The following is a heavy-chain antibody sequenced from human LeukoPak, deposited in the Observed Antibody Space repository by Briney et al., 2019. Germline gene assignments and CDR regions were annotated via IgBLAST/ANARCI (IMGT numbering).Heavy chain of an antibody. CDR1: GDSISNYY. Sequence: IPSETLSLTCTVSGDSISNYYWSWIRQPPGKGLEWIGYIYYSGSTNYNPSLKSRVNISLDTSKNHFSLKMRSATAADTAVYYCAKVIGELLDYWGQGTLVTVSS. CDR2: IYYSGST. CDR3: AKVIGELLDY. V-gene: IGHV4-59*01. D-gene: IGHD1-26*01. J-gene: IGHJ4*02.